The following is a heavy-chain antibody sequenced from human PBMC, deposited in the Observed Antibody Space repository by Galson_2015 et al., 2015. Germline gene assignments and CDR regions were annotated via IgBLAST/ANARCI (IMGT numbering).Heavy chain of an antibody. J-gene: IGHJ4*02. CDR2: IIPIFGTA. CDR3: ARESCSSTSCYRYFDY. Sequence: SVKVSCKASGYTFTSYDINWVRQATGQGLEWMGGIIPIFGTANYAQKFQGRVTITADESTSTAYMELSSLRSEDTAVYYCARESCSSTSCYRYFDYWGQGTLVTVSP. CDR1: GYTFTSYD. V-gene: IGHV1-69*13. D-gene: IGHD2-2*01.